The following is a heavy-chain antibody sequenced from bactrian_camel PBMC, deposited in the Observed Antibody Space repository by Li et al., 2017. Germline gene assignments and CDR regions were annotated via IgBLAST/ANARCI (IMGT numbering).Heavy chain of an antibody. CDR1: GDTIGRYC. CDR2: IESDGST. V-gene: IGHV3S55*01. D-gene: IGHD6*01. Sequence: HVQLVESGGGSVQVGGSLRLSCVASGDTIGRYCMGWFRQIPDREREGVAGIESDGSTSYADSVKGRVTISQDNAKRTLVLQMNKLNPDDTGTYYCAADPERVAFRGAHEHVPTFEYRGQGTQVTVS. CDR3: AADPERVAFRGAHEHVPTFEY. J-gene: IGHJ4*01.